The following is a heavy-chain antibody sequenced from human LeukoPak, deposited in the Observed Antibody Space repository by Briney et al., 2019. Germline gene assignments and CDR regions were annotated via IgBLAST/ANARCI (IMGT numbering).Heavy chain of an antibody. CDR2: IYSSGST. Sequence: SETLSLTCTVSGGSISSYYWSWIRQPAGKGLEWIGRIYSSGSTNYNPSLKSRVTMSVDTSKNQFSLKLSSVTAADTAVYYCARDRSNDRLAYYYHYMDVWGKGTTVTVSS. CDR3: ARDRSNDRLAYYYHYMDV. J-gene: IGHJ6*03. CDR1: GGSISSYY. D-gene: IGHD3-9*01. V-gene: IGHV4-4*07.